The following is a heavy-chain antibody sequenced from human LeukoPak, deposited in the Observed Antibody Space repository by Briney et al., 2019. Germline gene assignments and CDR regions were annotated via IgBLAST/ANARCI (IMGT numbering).Heavy chain of an antibody. D-gene: IGHD3-22*01. CDR3: ASSITMIVVVTPAPNFDY. J-gene: IGHJ4*02. CDR1: GYTFTGYY. Sequence: ASVKLSCKASGYTFTGYYMHWVRQAPGQGLGWMGWINPNSGGKKYAQKFQGRVTMTRDTSISTAYMELSRLRSDDTAVYYCASSITMIVVVTPAPNFDYWGQGTLVTVSS. CDR2: INPNSGGK. V-gene: IGHV1-2*02.